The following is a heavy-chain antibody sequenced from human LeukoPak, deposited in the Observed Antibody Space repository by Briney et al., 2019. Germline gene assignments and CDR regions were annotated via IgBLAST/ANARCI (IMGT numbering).Heavy chain of an antibody. J-gene: IGHJ4*02. V-gene: IGHV4-39*07. CDR2: IYYSGST. CDR1: GGSIGSGTYY. D-gene: IGHD2-15*01. CDR3: ARGVSRVVVPGAYYFDY. Sequence: SETLSLTCTVSGGSIGSGTYYWGWIRQSPGKGLEWIGSIYYSGSTNYNPSLKSRVTISVDTSKNQFSLKLSSVTAADTAVYYCARGVSRVVVPGAYYFDYWGQGTLVTVSS.